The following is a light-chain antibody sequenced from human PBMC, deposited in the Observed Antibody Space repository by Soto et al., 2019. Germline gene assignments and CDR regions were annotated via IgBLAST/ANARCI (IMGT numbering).Light chain of an antibody. V-gene: IGLV1-40*01. J-gene: IGLJ2*01. CDR1: SSNIGAGYD. CDR3: AAWDDSLNGVV. CDR2: SYY. Sequence: QSVLTQPPSVSGAPGQRVTISCTGSSSNIGAGYDVHWYQQLPATAPKLLIYSYYQRPSGVPDRFSGSKSGTSASLAISGLQSEDEADYYCAAWDDSLNGVVFGGGTKLTVL.